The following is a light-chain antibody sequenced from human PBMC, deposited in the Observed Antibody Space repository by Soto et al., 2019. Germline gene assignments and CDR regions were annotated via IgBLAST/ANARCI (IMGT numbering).Light chain of an antibody. CDR3: HQYNNWPPWT. CDR2: GAS. V-gene: IGKV3-15*01. J-gene: IGKJ1*01. CDR1: QSVSSN. Sequence: EIAMTRSPATLSVSPLEIATLSCMASQSVSSNLAWYQQKPGQAPRLLIYGASTRATGVPARFSGSGSGTEFTLTISSLQTEDFAVYYCHQYNNWPPWTFGQGTKVDI.